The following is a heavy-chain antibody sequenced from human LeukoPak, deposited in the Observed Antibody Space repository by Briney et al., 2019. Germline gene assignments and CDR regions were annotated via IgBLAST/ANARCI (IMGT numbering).Heavy chain of an antibody. Sequence: GGSLRLSCAASGFTFSSYWVHWVRQAPGKGLVWVAVISYDGSNKYYADSVKGRFTISRDNSKNTLYLQMNSLRAEDTAVYYCATKTTVVTFDYWGQGTLVTVSS. CDR1: GFTFSSYW. CDR3: ATKTTVVTFDY. V-gene: IGHV3-30*03. J-gene: IGHJ4*02. CDR2: ISYDGSNK. D-gene: IGHD4-23*01.